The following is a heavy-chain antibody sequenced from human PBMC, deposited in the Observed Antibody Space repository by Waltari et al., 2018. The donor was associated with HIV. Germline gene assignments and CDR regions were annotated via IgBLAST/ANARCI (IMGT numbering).Heavy chain of an antibody. V-gene: IGHV3-30*03. CDR2: ISYDGIKK. Sequence: QVQLVESGGGVVQPGDVLRLSCAASGPSSGSVGMPRVRQAPGKGLEWVAAISYDGIKKFRADSVRGRFTISRGTSKKTLYLQMNTLKTEDTAVYFCAIDSSQVLWFGGSLALWGQGTQVTVS. CDR1: GPSSGSVG. D-gene: IGHD3-10*01. J-gene: IGHJ4*02. CDR3: AIDSSQVLWFGGSLAL.